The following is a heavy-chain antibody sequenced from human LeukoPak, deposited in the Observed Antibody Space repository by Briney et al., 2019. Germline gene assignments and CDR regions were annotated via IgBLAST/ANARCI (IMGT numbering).Heavy chain of an antibody. J-gene: IGHJ4*02. CDR3: AKDGRYDTTGYYDY. V-gene: IGHV3-9*01. CDR2: ISWNSGRI. Sequence: GGSLRLSCAASGFTFDDYAMHWVRQAPGKGLEWVSGISWNSGRIAYADSVEGRFTISRDNAKNSLFLQMNSLRAEDTALYYCAKDGRYDTTGYYDYWGQGTLVTVSS. CDR1: GFTFDDYA. D-gene: IGHD3-22*01.